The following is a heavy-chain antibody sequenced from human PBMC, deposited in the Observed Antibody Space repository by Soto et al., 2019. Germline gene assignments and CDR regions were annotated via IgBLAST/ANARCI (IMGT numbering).Heavy chain of an antibody. CDR1: GLTISGKKY. V-gene: IGHV3-53*01. J-gene: IGHJ3*01. CDR3: ATWHEREHAYDV. D-gene: IGHD1-1*01. CDR2: LYDVDGS. Sequence: DVQLVESGGGLIQPGESLRLSCAAFGLTISGKKYVAWVRQAPGKGLEWVSGLYDVDGSFYADSVRGRFTTSSDSSKNTVYLQRNDLRPDDTAVYYCATWHEREHAYDVWGQWTTVTVSS.